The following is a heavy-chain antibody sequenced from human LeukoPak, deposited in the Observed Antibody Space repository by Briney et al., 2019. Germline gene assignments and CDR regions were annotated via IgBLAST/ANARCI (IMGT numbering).Heavy chain of an antibody. D-gene: IGHD6-19*01. J-gene: IGHJ4*02. Sequence: ASVKVSCKASGYTFTGYYMHWVRQAPGQGLEWMGWINPNSGGTNYAQKFQGWVTMTRDTSISTAYMELSRLRSDDTVVYYCAREDIAVAGTSASLDYWGQGTLVTVSS. CDR1: GYTFTGYY. CDR2: INPNSGGT. V-gene: IGHV1-2*04. CDR3: AREDIAVAGTSASLDY.